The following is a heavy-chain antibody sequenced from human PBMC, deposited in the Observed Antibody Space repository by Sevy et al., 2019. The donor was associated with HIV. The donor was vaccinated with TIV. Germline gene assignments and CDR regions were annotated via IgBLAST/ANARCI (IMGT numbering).Heavy chain of an antibody. CDR3: AITKDYYDNSGSPFDY. V-gene: IGHV1-24*01. CDR2: FDPEDGET. D-gene: IGHD3-22*01. J-gene: IGHJ4*02. CDR1: GYTLTKLA. Sequence: ASVKVSCKVSGYTLTKLAMHWVRQAPGKGLEWMGTFDPEDGETIYAQKFQGSVTMTEDTSIDTAYMELSSLRSEDTAVFYCAITKDYYDNSGSPFDYWGQGTLVTVSS.